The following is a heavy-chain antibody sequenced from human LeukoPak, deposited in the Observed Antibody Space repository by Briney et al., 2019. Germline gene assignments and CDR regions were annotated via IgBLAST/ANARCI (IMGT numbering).Heavy chain of an antibody. CDR1: GYTFTSYG. J-gene: IGHJ4*02. Sequence: GASVKVSCKASGYTFTSYGISWVRQAPGQGLEWKGWISAYNGNTNYAQKLQGRVTMTTDTSTSTAYMELRSLRSDDTAVYYCARDAPHDSSGYYPNYWGQGTLVTVSS. V-gene: IGHV1-18*01. CDR2: ISAYNGNT. D-gene: IGHD3-22*01. CDR3: ARDAPHDSSGYYPNY.